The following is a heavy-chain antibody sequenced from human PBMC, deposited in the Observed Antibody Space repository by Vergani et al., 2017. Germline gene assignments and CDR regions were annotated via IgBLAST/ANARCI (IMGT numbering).Heavy chain of an antibody. D-gene: IGHD2-21*02. V-gene: IGHV4-30-4*08. CDR2: IFYNGMT. Sequence: QVQLQESGPGLVKPSQTLSLTCTVSGGSISSGDYYWSWIRQPPGKGLEWIGYIFYNGMTYDNPSLKSRFSLSIDTSRNQFSLRVISVTAADTAVYYCARVGHLVAVTGEGPSLDLWGRGTLVTVSS. CDR1: GGSISSGDYY. J-gene: IGHJ2*01. CDR3: ARVGHLVAVTGEGPSLDL.